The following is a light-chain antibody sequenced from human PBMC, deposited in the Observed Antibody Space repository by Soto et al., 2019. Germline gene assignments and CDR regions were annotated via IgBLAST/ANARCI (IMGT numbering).Light chain of an antibody. CDR3: ATWGDSLNTWV. CDR2: GDD. CDR1: SSNIGSNS. J-gene: IGLJ3*02. V-gene: IGLV1-44*01. Sequence: QSVLGEPPSESATPDHRFTISCSASSSNIGSNSVSWYQHFPATAPKVLIYGDDQRPSGAPDRFSGSKSGTSASLAISGLQAEDEADYFCATWGDSLNTWVFGGGTKVTVL.